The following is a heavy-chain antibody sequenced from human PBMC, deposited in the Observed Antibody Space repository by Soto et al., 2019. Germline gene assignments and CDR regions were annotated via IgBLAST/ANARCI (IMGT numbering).Heavy chain of an antibody. V-gene: IGHV1-69*13. J-gene: IGHJ6*02. D-gene: IGHD3-10*01. CDR2: IIPIFGTA. CDR3: ARDVFSRGSDYYYYYGMDV. Sequence: SVKVSCKASGGTFSSYAISWVRQAPGQGLEWMGGIIPIFGTANYARKFQGRVTITADESTSTAYMELSSLRSEDTAVYYCARDVFSRGSDYYYYYGMDVWGQGTTVTVSS. CDR1: GGTFSSYA.